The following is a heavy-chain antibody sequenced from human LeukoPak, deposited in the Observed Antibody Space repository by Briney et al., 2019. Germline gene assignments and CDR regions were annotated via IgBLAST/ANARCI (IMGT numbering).Heavy chain of an antibody. J-gene: IGHJ4*02. Sequence: SETLSLTCTVSGGSISSHYWSWIRQPPGKGLEWIGYIYYSGSTNYNPSLKSRVTISVDTSKNQFSLKLSSVTAADTAVYYCARAHKAAAGYYFDYWGQGTLVTVSS. D-gene: IGHD6-13*01. CDR3: ARAHKAAAGYYFDY. CDR2: IYYSGST. V-gene: IGHV4-59*11. CDR1: GGSISSHY.